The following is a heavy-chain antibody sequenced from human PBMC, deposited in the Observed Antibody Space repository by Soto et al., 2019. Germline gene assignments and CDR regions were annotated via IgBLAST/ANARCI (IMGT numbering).Heavy chain of an antibody. D-gene: IGHD4-4*01. CDR3: AKHSDDASNYLGLTVFDY. J-gene: IGHJ4*02. Sequence: GGSLRLSCAASGFTFSSYAMSWVRQAPGKGLEWVSAISGSGGSTYYADSVKGRLTISRDNSKNTLYLQMNSLRAEDTAVYYCAKHSDDASNYLGLTVFDYWGQGTLVTVSS. CDR2: ISGSGGST. CDR1: GFTFSSYA. V-gene: IGHV3-23*01.